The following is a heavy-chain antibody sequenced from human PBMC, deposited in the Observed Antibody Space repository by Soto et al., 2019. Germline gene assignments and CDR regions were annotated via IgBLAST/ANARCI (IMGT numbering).Heavy chain of an antibody. Sequence: GGSLRLSCVASGFTLSSYRMNWVRQAPEKGLEWVSYISSSSSTIYYADSVKGRFTISRDNAKNSLYLQMNSLRAEDTAVYYCARDRPGVYSGYDFYREFSWYFDLWGRGTLVTVSS. V-gene: IGHV3-48*01. J-gene: IGHJ2*01. CDR2: ISSSSSTI. CDR3: ARDRPGVYSGYDFYREFSWYFDL. CDR1: GFTLSSYR. D-gene: IGHD5-12*01.